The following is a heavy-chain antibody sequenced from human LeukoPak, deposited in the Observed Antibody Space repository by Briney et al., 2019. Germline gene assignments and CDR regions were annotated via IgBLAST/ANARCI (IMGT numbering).Heavy chain of an antibody. CDR3: ARDGYCTGGVCYRKVDY. J-gene: IGHJ4*02. CDR2: ISSSSSYI. Sequence: PGGSLRLSCAASGFTFSSYSMNWVRQAPGKGLEWVSSISSSSSYIYYADSVKGRSTISRDNAKNSLYLQMNSLRAEDTAVYYCARDGYCTGGVCYRKVDYWGQGTLVTVSS. V-gene: IGHV3-21*01. D-gene: IGHD2-8*02. CDR1: GFTFSSYS.